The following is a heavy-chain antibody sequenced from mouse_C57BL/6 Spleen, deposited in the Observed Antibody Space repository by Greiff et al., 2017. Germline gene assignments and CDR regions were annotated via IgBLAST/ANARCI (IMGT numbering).Heavy chain of an antibody. V-gene: IGHV1-80*01. D-gene: IGHD1-1*01. J-gene: IGHJ1*03. CDR3: ARSGGTTVWRYFGV. Sequence: VKLVESGAELVKPGASVKISCKASGYAFSSYWMNWVKQRPGKGLEWIGQIYPGDGDTNYNGKFKGKATLTADKSSSTAYMQLSSLTSEDSAVYFCARSGGTTVWRYFGVWGTGATVTVSS. CDR2: IYPGDGDT. CDR1: GYAFSSYW.